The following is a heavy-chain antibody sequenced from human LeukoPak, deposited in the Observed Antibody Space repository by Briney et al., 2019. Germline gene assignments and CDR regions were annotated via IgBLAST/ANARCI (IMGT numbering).Heavy chain of an antibody. CDR3: ATFAGGMVRGVIKY. CDR2: ISGSGGST. J-gene: IGHJ4*02. D-gene: IGHD3-10*01. V-gene: IGHV3-23*01. CDR1: GFTFSSYA. Sequence: GGSLRLSCAASGFTFSSYAMSWVRQAPGKGLEWVSAISGSGGSTYYADSVKGRFTISRDNAKNTLYLQMNSLRAEDTAVYYCATFAGGMVRGVIKYWGQGTLVTVSS.